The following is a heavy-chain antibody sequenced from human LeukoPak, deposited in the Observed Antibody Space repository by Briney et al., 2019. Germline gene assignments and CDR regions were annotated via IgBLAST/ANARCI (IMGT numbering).Heavy chain of an antibody. CDR3: ARGNSLVYYYMDV. Sequence: GRSLRLSCAASGFTFSSYGMHWVRQAPGKGLEWVAVISYDGSNKYYADSVKGRFTISRDNSKNTLYLQMNSLRAEDTAVYYCARGNSLVYYYMDVWGKGTTVTVSS. D-gene: IGHD2-8*02. V-gene: IGHV3-30*03. CDR2: ISYDGSNK. CDR1: GFTFSSYG. J-gene: IGHJ6*03.